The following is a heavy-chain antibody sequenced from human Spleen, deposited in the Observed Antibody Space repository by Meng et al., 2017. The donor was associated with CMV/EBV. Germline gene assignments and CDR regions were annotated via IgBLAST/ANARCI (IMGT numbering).Heavy chain of an antibody. CDR1: GFTFRDYY. V-gene: IGHV3-11*01. D-gene: IGHD6-6*01. J-gene: IGHJ4*02. CDR3: ASSTYSSSSFFIH. CDR2: ISPTGNSK. Sequence: GGSLRLSCAVSGFTFRDYYMSWIRQAPGKGLDWISSISPTGNSKYFADSVRYRFTIYRDNDRSSLYLEMSSLTAEDTAVYFCASSTYSSSSFFIHWGLGNLVTVSS.